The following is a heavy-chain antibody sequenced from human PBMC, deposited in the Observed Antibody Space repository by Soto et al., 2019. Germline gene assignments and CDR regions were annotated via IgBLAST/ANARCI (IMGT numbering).Heavy chain of an antibody. Sequence: ASVKVSCKASGYTFTNYDINWVRQATGQEHERMSRMNPNSSNTGYAQKFQSRITLTRDTSIITVNMELSSLRSKDTAVYYCARQPTAARFDYWGQGTPVTVSS. V-gene: IGHV1-8*01. D-gene: IGHD6-6*01. CDR1: GYTFTNYD. J-gene: IGHJ4*02. CDR3: ARQPTAARFDY. CDR2: MNPNSSNT.